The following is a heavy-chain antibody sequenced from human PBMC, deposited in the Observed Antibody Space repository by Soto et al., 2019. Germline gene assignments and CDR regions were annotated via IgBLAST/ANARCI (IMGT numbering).Heavy chain of an antibody. Sequence: QVQLQESGPGLVKPSQTLSLTCTVSGGSISSGGYYWSWIRQHPGKGLEWIGYIYYSGSTYYNPSLKSRVTISVATSKNQFSLKLSSVTAADTAVYYCARGYCTNGVCLFDYWGQGTLVTVSS. D-gene: IGHD2-8*01. J-gene: IGHJ4*02. CDR2: IYYSGST. CDR3: ARGYCTNGVCLFDY. CDR1: GGSISSGGYY. V-gene: IGHV4-31*03.